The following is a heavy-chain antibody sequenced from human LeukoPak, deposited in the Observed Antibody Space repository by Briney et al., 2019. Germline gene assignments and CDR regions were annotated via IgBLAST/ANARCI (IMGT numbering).Heavy chain of an antibody. J-gene: IGHJ4*02. CDR2: ISGSGGST. D-gene: IGHD2-2*01. V-gene: IGHV3-23*01. CDR1: GFTFSSYA. Sequence: SGGSLRLSCAASGFTFSSYAMSWVRQAPGKGLEWVSAISGSGGSTYYADSVKGRFTISRDNSKNTLYLQMNRLRAEDTAVYYCAKEGLGYGSSTSCLIDYWGQGTLVTVSS. CDR3: AKEGLGYGSSTSCLIDY.